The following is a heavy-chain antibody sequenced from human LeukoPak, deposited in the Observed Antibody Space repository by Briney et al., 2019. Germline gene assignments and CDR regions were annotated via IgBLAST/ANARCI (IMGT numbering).Heavy chain of an antibody. V-gene: IGHV1-8*03. CDR1: GYTFTGHY. CDR2: MNPNSGNT. D-gene: IGHD5-18*01. Sequence: ASVKVSCKASGYTFTGHYIHWVRQAPGQGLEWMGWMNPNSGNTGYAQKFQGRVTITRNTSISTAYMELSSLRSEDTAVYYCARNTAFDYWGQGTLVTVSS. J-gene: IGHJ4*02. CDR3: ARNTAFDY.